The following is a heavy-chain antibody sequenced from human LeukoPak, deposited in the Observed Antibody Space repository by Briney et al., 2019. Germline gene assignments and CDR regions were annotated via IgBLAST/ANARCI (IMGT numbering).Heavy chain of an antibody. Sequence: SETLSLTCTVSGGSISGYSWTWIRQPPGQGLEWIGYFHNSRTTSYNPSLTGRVIVSVDTAMDQISLKLNSVTAADTAVYYCARGHLGLSPWGQGTLVTVSS. J-gene: IGHJ5*02. V-gene: IGHV4-59*01. CDR3: ARGHLGLSP. CDR1: GGSISGYS. CDR2: FHNSRTT. D-gene: IGHD3-10*01.